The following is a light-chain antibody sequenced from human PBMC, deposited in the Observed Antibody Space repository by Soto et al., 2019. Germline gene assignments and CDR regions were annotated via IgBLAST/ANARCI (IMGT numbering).Light chain of an antibody. J-gene: IGKJ2*01. CDR1: RSVTSNF. V-gene: IGKV3-20*01. CDR2: GAS. CDR3: QQYGSSPRLT. Sequence: NELTQSPGTLSLSPGERATLSCRASRSVTSNFVAWYQQKPGQAPRLLVYGASTRAIDIPERFSGSGSGTDFSLTINRLEPEDFAVYFCQQYGSSPRLTFGQGTMVEIK.